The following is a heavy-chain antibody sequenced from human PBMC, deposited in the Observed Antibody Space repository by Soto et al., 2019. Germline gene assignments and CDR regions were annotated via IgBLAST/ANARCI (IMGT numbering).Heavy chain of an antibody. V-gene: IGHV4-34*01. CDR2: INHSGST. D-gene: IGHD1-26*01. CDR3: ARGRYRSWFDP. J-gene: IGHJ5*02. CDR1: GGSFSGYY. Sequence: QVQLQQWGAGLLKPSETLSLTCAVYGGSFSGYYWSWIRQPPGKGLEWIGEINHSGSTNYNPSLKSRVTISVDTAKNQFSLKLSSVTAADTAVYYCARGRYRSWFDPWGQGTLVTVS.